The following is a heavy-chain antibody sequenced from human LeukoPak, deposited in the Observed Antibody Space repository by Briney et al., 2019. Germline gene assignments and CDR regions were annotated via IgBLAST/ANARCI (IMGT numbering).Heavy chain of an antibody. CDR3: AKDQVVTAIFADLNAFDI. J-gene: IGHJ3*02. D-gene: IGHD2-21*02. CDR1: GFTFSSYA. CDR2: ISGSGGST. V-gene: IGHV3-23*01. Sequence: GGSLRLSCAASGFTFSSYAMSWVRQAPGKGLEWVSAISGSGGSTYYADSVKGRFTISRDNSKNTLYLQMNSLRAEDTAVYYCAKDQVVTAIFADLNAFDIWGQGTMATVSS.